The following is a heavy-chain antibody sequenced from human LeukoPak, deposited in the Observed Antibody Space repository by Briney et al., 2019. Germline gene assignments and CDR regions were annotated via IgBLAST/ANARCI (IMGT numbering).Heavy chain of an antibody. Sequence: GGSLRLSCAASGFTFSSYGMHWVRQAPGKGLEWVAFIRYDGSNKYYADSVKGRFTISRDNAKNSLYLQMDSLGPEDTAVYYCARDPYSGNYGTYYYYYMDVWGKGTTVTISS. CDR1: GFTFSSYG. CDR2: IRYDGSNK. V-gene: IGHV3-30*02. D-gene: IGHD1-26*01. CDR3: ARDPYSGNYGTYYYYYMDV. J-gene: IGHJ6*03.